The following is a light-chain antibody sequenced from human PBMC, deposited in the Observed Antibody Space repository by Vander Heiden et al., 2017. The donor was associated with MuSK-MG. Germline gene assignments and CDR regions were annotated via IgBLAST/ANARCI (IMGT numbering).Light chain of an antibody. CDR1: QSVRSNS. CDR3: HQDYLSPYT. CDR2: GAS. Sequence: EIVLTQSPGTMSLSPGERATLSCRASQSVRSNSLAWYQQKPGQTPRLLIYGASSRAAGVPDRFGGSGSGTDFTLTINSLEPEDFALYFCHQDYLSPYTFGQGTQLDI. V-gene: IGKV3-20*01. J-gene: IGKJ2*01.